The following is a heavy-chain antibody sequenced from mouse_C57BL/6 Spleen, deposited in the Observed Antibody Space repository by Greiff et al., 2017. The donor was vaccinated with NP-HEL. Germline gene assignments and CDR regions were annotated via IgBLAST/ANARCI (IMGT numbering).Heavy chain of an antibody. CDR2: INPSSGYT. J-gene: IGHJ1*03. CDR1: GYTFTSYT. Sequence: VQLQESGAELARPGASVKMSCKASGYTFTSYTMHWVKQRPGQGLEWIGYINPSSGYTKYNQKFKDKATLTADKSSSTAYMQLSSLTSEDSAVYYCAREDPFDVWGTGTTVTVSS. V-gene: IGHV1-4*01. CDR3: AREDPFDV.